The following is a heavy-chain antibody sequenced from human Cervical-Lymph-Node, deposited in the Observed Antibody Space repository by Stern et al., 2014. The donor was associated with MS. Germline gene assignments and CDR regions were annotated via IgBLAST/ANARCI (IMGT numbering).Heavy chain of an antibody. D-gene: IGHD5-24*01. CDR2: IIPNNGDT. J-gene: IGHJ4*02. Sequence: VHLVESGAEVKKPGASVKVSCKASGYTFTGYYIHWVRQAPGQGLEWMGWIIPNNGDTNYAQNFQRRVTMTRDTSISTAYMELSRLRSDDTAVYYCAKDGYNYWGQGTLVTVSS. CDR1: GYTFTGYY. V-gene: IGHV1-2*02. CDR3: AKDGYNY.